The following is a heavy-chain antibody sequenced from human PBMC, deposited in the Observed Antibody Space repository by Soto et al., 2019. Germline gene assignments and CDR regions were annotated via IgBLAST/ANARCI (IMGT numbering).Heavy chain of an antibody. CDR2: VSIGGST. CDR1: GFTFSSYA. D-gene: IGHD2-15*01. J-gene: IGHJ4*02. Sequence: SLRLSCAASGFTFSSYAMGWVRQGPGKGLEWVAVVSIGGSTHYADSVRGRFTISRDNSKNTLSLQMNSLTAEDTAVYFCAKRRGAGGHFDYWGQGALVTVSS. V-gene: IGHV3-23*01. CDR3: AKRRGAGGHFDY.